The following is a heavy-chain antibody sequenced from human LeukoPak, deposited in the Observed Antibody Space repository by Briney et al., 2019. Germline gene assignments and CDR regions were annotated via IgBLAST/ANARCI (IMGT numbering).Heavy chain of an antibody. J-gene: IGHJ4*02. CDR1: GFISSSYS. CDR2: ISGHSSTI. D-gene: IGHD6-13*01. Sequence: GGSLRLSCAASGFISSSYSMNWVRQAPGKGLEWVSYISGHSSTIYYADSVKGRFTISRDNSKNTLYLQMNSLRAEDTAVYYCARSYSSSWYDYWGQGTLVTVSS. CDR3: ARSYSSSWYDY. V-gene: IGHV3-48*01.